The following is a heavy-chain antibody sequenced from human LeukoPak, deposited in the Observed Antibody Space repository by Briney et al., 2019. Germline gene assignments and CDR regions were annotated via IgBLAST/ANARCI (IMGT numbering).Heavy chain of an antibody. V-gene: IGHV1-18*01. Sequence: ASVEVSCKASGYTFTSYGISWVRQAPGQGLEWMGWISAYNGNTNYAQKLQGRVTMTTDTSTSTAYMELRSLRSDDTAVYYCARGGGFQPYYYYGMDVWGQGTTVTVSS. J-gene: IGHJ6*02. CDR2: ISAYNGNT. CDR1: GYTFTSYG. D-gene: IGHD3-16*01. CDR3: ARGGGFQPYYYYGMDV.